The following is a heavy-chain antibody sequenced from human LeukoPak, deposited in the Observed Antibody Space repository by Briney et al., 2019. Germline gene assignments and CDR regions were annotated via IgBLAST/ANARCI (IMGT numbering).Heavy chain of an antibody. Sequence: SETLSLTCAVSGGSISSGGYSWSWIRQPPGKGLEWIGYIYHSGSTYYNPSLKSRVTISVDRSKNQFSLKLSSVTAADTAVYYCAREGHETTGIIDFWGQGIVVTVSS. CDR1: GGSISSGGYS. CDR2: IYHSGST. V-gene: IGHV4-30-2*01. J-gene: IGHJ4*02. D-gene: IGHD1-14*01. CDR3: AREGHETTGIIDF.